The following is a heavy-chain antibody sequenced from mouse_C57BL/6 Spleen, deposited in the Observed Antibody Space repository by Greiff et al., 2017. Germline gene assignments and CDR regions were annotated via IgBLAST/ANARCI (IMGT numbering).Heavy chain of an antibody. D-gene: IGHD2-5*01. CDR1: GYSFTDYN. CDR3: ARRAYYSNDWYFDV. J-gene: IGHJ1*03. CDR2: INPNYGTT. Sequence: VHVKQSGPELVKPGASVKISCKASGYSFTDYNMNWVKQSNGKSLEWIGVINPNYGTTSYNQKFKGKATLTVDQSSSTAYMQLNSLTSEDSAVYYCARRAYYSNDWYFDVWGTGTTVTVSS. V-gene: IGHV1-39*01.